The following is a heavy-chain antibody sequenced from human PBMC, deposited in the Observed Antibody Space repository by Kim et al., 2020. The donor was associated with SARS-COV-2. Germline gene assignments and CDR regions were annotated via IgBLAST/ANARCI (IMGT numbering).Heavy chain of an antibody. CDR2: IYYSGST. V-gene: IGHV4-39*01. D-gene: IGHD3-10*01. CDR3: ASIGIYYYGSGSDY. J-gene: IGHJ4*02. Sequence: SETLSLTCTVSGGSISSSSYYWGWIRQPPGKGLEWIGSIYYSGSTYYNPSLKSRVTISVDTSKNQFSLKLSSVTAADTAVYYCASIGIYYYGSGSDYWGQGTLVTVSS. CDR1: GGSISSSSYY.